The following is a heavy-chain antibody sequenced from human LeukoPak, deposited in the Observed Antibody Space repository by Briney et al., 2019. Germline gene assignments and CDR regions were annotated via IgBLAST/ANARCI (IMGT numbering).Heavy chain of an antibody. V-gene: IGHV4-59*01. D-gene: IGHD3-22*01. J-gene: IGHJ3*02. CDR2: IYYSGST. Sequence: SETLSLTCTVSGGSISSYYWSWIRQPPGKGLEWIGYIYYSGSTNYNPSLKSRVTISVDTSKNQFSLKLSSVTAADTAVYYCARFPPYYYDSSGYSHAFDIWGQGTMVTVSS. CDR1: GGSISSYY. CDR3: ARFPPYYYDSSGYSHAFDI.